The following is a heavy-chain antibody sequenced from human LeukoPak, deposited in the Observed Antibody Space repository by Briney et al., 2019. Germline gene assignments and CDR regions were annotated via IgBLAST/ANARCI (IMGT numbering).Heavy chain of an antibody. CDR3: ARGRREERWLQLIDY. CDR1: GGSISSYY. V-gene: IGHV4-59*01. D-gene: IGHD5-24*01. J-gene: IGHJ4*02. CDR2: IYYSGST. Sequence: SETLSLTCTVSGGSISSYYWSWIRQPPGKGLEWIGYIYYSGSTNYNPSLKSRVTISVDTSKNQFSLKLSSVTAADTAVYYCARGRREERWLQLIDYWGQGTLVTVSS.